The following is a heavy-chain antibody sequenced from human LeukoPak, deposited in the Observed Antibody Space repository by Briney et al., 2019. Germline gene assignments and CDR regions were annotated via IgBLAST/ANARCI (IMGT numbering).Heavy chain of an antibody. D-gene: IGHD5-12*01. CDR2: ISSDGTNQ. CDR1: QFTLSYYA. J-gene: IGHJ4*02. V-gene: IGHV3-30*04. CDR3: ATSTRGYTYTLDY. Sequence: GGSLRLSCAASQFTLSYYAMHWVRQAPGKGLEWVALISSDGTNQYYAHSVKGRFTISRDSRKNTLYLQMDSLKPEDTAVYYCATSTRGYTYTLDYWGQGTLATVSS.